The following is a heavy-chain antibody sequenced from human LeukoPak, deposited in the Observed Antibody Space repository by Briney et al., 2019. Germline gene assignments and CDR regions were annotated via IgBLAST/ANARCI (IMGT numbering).Heavy chain of an antibody. CDR1: GGSISSHY. V-gene: IGHV4-59*08. D-gene: IGHD4-23*01. CDR2: IYYSGST. J-gene: IGHJ4*02. Sequence: SETLSLTCTVSGGSISSHYWSWIRQPPGKGLEWIGYIYYSGSTNYNPSLKSRVTISVDTSKNQFSLKLSSVTAADTAVYYCARQAVVTIDYWGQGTLVTVSS. CDR3: ARQAVVTIDY.